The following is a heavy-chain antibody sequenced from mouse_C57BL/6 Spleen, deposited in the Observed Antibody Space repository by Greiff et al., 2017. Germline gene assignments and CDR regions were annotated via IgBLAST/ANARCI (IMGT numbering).Heavy chain of an antibody. J-gene: IGHJ3*01. CDR1: GYTFTSYW. CDR3: ARRNGSSYEGFAY. D-gene: IGHD1-1*01. V-gene: IGHV1-69*01. CDR2: IDPSDSYT. Sequence: VQLQQPGAELVMPGASVKLSCKASGYTFTSYWMHWVKQRPGQGLEWIGEIDPSDSYTNYNQKFKGKSTLTVDKSSSTAYMQLSSLTSEDSAVXYGARRNGSSYEGFAYWGQGTLVTVSA.